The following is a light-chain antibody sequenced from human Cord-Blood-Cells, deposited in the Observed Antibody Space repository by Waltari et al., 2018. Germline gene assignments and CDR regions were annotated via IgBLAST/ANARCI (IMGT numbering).Light chain of an antibody. CDR1: KLGDKY. Sequence: SYELTQPPSVSVSPGQTASITCSGDKLGDKYACWYQQKPGQSTVLVIYQDSKRPSGIPERFSGSNSGNTATLTISGTQAMDEADYYCQAWDSSIWVFGGGTKLTVL. V-gene: IGLV3-1*01. CDR2: QDS. CDR3: QAWDSSIWV. J-gene: IGLJ3*02.